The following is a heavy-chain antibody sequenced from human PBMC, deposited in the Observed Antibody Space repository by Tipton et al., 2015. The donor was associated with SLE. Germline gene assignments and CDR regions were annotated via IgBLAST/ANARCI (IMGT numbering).Heavy chain of an antibody. D-gene: IGHD5-24*01. Sequence: TLSLTCTVSGGSISSGGYYWSWIRQHPGKGLEWIGYIYYSGSTYYNPSLKSRVTISVDRSKNQFSLKLSSVTAADTAVYYCARGGVEMATKFGAFDIWGQGTMVTVSS. CDR2: IYYSGST. CDR3: ARGGVEMATKFGAFDI. CDR1: GGSISSGGYY. V-gene: IGHV4-31*03. J-gene: IGHJ3*02.